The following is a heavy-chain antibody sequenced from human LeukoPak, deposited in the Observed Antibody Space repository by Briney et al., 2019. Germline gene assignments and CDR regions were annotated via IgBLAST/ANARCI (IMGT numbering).Heavy chain of an antibody. CDR3: AREGYYGSGSPPSLYFDY. CDR2: TSSDLNVK. V-gene: IGHV3-30-3*01. J-gene: IGHJ4*02. CDR1: GFTFRNYV. Sequence: GGSLRLSCAASGFTFRNYVIRWVRQAPGKGLEWVAVTSSDLNVKLYADSVKGRFTISRDNSRSTLYLQMNSLRPEDTAIYYCAREGYYGSGSPPSLYFDYWGQGTLVTVSS. D-gene: IGHD3-10*01.